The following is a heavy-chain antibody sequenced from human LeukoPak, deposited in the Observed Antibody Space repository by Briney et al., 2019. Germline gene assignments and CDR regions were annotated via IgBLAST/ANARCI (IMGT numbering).Heavy chain of an antibody. CDR1: GFTFSRYW. J-gene: IGHJ4*02. CDR3: APDLSTGY. D-gene: IGHD3-9*01. Sequence: GGSLRLSCAASGFTFSRYWMHWVRQAPGKGLVWVSRINTDGSSTNYADSVRGRFTISRDNAKNTLYLQVNRLRAEDTAVYYCAPDLSTGYWGQGTLVTVSS. V-gene: IGHV3-74*01. CDR2: INTDGSST.